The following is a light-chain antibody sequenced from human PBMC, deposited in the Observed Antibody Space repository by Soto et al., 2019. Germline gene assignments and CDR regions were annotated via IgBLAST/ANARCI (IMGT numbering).Light chain of an antibody. Sequence: EIVMTQSPATLSVSPGERATLSCRASQSVSSNLAWYQQKPGQAPRLLIYGASTRATGIPARFSGGGSGTEFTLTISSLQSADFAVYYCQQYNNWPPWTFGQGTKVEIK. CDR1: QSVSSN. V-gene: IGKV3-15*01. CDR2: GAS. CDR3: QQYNNWPPWT. J-gene: IGKJ1*01.